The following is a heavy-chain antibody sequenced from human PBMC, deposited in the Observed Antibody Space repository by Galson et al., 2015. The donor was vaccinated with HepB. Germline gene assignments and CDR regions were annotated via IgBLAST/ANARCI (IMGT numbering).Heavy chain of an antibody. CDR2: IWYDGSNK. Sequence: SLRLSCAASGFTFSSYGMHWVRQAPGKGLEWVAVIWYDGSNKHYADSVKGRFTISRDNSKNTLYLQMNSLRAEDTAVYCCARDQAVVIRVPYYYGMDVWGQGTTVTVSS. J-gene: IGHJ6*02. V-gene: IGHV3-33*08. D-gene: IGHD3-22*01. CDR1: GFTFSSYG. CDR3: ARDQAVVIRVPYYYGMDV.